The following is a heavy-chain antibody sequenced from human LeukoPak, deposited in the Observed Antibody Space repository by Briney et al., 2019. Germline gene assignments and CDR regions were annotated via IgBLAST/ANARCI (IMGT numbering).Heavy chain of an antibody. V-gene: IGHV3-33*01. CDR1: GFTFNSYG. CDR2: IWSDGSNK. CDR3: ARTYYYDSSGSLEN. D-gene: IGHD3-22*01. Sequence: PGGSLRLSCAASGFTFNSYGMHWVRQAPGKGLEWVAVIWSDGSNKYYADSVKGRFTISRDNSKNTLYLQMNSLRAEDTALYYCARTYYYDSSGSLENWGQGTLVTVSS. J-gene: IGHJ4*02.